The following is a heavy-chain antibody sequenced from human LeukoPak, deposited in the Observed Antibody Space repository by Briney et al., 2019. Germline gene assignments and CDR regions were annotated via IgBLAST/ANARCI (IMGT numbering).Heavy chain of an antibody. V-gene: IGHV4-39*07. CDR3: ARASYYDSSGYYYYYYYYMDV. Sequence: SETLSLTCTVSGGSISSSGYYWGWIRQPPGKGLEWIGSIFYSGSTYYNPSLKSRVTISIDTSKNQFSLKLSSVTAADTAVYYCARASYYDSSGYYYYYYYYMDVWGKGTTVTVSS. CDR1: GGSISSSGYY. J-gene: IGHJ6*03. CDR2: IFYSGST. D-gene: IGHD3-22*01.